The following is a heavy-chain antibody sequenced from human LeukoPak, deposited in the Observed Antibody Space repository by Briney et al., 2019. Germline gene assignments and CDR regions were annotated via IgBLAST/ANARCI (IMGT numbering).Heavy chain of an antibody. CDR3: ARGTGPDY. J-gene: IGHJ4*02. D-gene: IGHD1-1*01. Sequence: SETLSLTCTVSGGSISSSSYYWGWIRQPPGKGLEWIGSIYYSGSTYYNPSLKSRVTISVDTSKNQFSLKLSSVTAADTAVYYCARGTGPDYWGQGTLVTASS. V-gene: IGHV4-39*01. CDR2: IYYSGST. CDR1: GGSISSSSYY.